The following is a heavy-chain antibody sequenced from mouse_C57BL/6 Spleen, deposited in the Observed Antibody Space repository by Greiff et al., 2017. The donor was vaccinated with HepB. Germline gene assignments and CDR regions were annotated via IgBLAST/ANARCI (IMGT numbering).Heavy chain of an antibody. J-gene: IGHJ2*01. CDR2: IYPGSGST. CDR1: GYTFTSYW. V-gene: IGHV1-55*01. D-gene: IGHD1-1*01. CDR3: ARAKLLRYQFGFDY. Sequence: VQLQQSGAELVKPGASVKMSCKASGYTFTSYWITWVKQRPGQGLEWIGDIYPGSGSTNYNEKFKSKATLTVDTSSSTAYMQPSSLTSEDSAVYYCARAKLLRYQFGFDYWGQGTTLTVSS.